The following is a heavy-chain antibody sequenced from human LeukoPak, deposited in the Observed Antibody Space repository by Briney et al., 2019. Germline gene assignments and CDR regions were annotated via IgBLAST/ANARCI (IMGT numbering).Heavy chain of an antibody. CDR1: GFTFSSYW. D-gene: IGHD1-14*01. CDR3: ARSSPRAPPDY. CDR2: INSDGSST. Sequence: GGSLRLSCAASGFTFSSYWMHWVRQAPGKGLVWVSRINSDGSSTSYADSVKGRFTIFRDNAKNTLYLQMNSLRAEDTAVYYCARSSPRAPPDYWGQGTLVTVSS. V-gene: IGHV3-74*01. J-gene: IGHJ4*02.